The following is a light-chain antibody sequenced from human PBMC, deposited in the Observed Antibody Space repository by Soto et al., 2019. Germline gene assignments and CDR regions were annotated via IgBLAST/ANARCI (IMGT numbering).Light chain of an antibody. J-gene: IGKJ1*01. CDR2: AAS. V-gene: IGKV1-27*01. Sequence: DNQVTQSPSSLSASVGDRVTITCRASQGISNALAWYQQRPGKVPRLLIYAASTLQSGVPSRFSGSGSGTDFTLTISSLQPEDVAAYYCQKYANVPTFGQGTKVEIK. CDR1: QGISNA. CDR3: QKYANVPT.